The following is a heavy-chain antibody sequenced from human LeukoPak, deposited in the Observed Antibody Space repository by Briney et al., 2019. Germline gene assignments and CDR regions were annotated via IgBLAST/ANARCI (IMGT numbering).Heavy chain of an antibody. CDR1: GGSISSYY. D-gene: IGHD1-26*01. CDR3: AGGHFSGTYSSPFGY. V-gene: IGHV4-59*08. Sequence: PSETLSLTCTVSGGSISSYYWTWIRQSPGKGLEWMWYIHYRGINDYNPSLKSRVTMSVDTPKNQFSLKLTSVTAADTAVYFWAGGHFSGTYSSPFGYWGQGTLVTVSS. J-gene: IGHJ4*02. CDR2: IHYRGIN.